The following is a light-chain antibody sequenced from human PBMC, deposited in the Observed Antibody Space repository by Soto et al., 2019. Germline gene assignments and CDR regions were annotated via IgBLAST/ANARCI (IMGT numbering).Light chain of an antibody. Sequence: QSVLTQPPSVSGAPWQRVTISCTGSSSNIGAGYDVPWYQQLPGTAPKLLIYGNSNRPSGVPDRFSGSKSGTSASLAITGLQAEDEADYYCQSYDSSLSGSRVFGGGTKVTVL. J-gene: IGLJ2*01. V-gene: IGLV1-40*01. CDR1: SSNIGAGYD. CDR2: GNS. CDR3: QSYDSSLSGSRV.